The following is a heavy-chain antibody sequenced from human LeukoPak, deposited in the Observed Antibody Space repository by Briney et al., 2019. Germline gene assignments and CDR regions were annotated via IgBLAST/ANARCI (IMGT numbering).Heavy chain of an antibody. D-gene: IGHD3-3*01. Sequence: GGSLRLSCAASGFTFSNAWMSWVRQAPGKGLEWVAVISYDGSNKYYADSVKGRFTISRDNSKNTLYLQMNSLRAEDTAVYYCAKDLSGGGEERVVGDYWGQGTLVTVSS. V-gene: IGHV3-30*18. J-gene: IGHJ4*02. CDR1: GFTFSNAW. CDR2: ISYDGSNK. CDR3: AKDLSGGGEERVVGDY.